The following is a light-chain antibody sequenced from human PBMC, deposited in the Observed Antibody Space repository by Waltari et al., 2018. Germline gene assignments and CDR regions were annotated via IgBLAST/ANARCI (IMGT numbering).Light chain of an antibody. CDR2: KAS. CDR1: QSISSW. V-gene: IGKV1D-16*01. Sequence: DIQMTQSPSSLSASVGDTVTITCRASQSISSWLDWYQQKPGKAPKFLIYKASSLQSGVPSRFSGSGSGTEFSLTISSLQPEDFATYYCLQYSSSPWTFGQGTKVEIK. CDR3: LQYSSSPWT. J-gene: IGKJ1*01.